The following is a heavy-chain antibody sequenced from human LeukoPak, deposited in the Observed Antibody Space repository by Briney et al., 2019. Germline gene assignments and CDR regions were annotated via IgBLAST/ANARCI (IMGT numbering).Heavy chain of an antibody. CDR1: GYTFTGYY. J-gene: IGHJ5*02. CDR2: INPNSGGT. CDR3: ARDSGSSWYNWFDP. D-gene: IGHD6-13*01. V-gene: IGHV1-2*02. Sequence: ASVKVSCKASGYTFTGYYMHWVRQPPGQGLEWMGWINPNSGGTNYAQKLQGRVTITTDESTSTAYMELSSLRSEDTAVYYCARDSGSSWYNWFDPWGQGTLVTVSS.